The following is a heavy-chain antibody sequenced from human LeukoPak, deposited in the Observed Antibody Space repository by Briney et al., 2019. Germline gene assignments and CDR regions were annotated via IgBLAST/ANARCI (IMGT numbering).Heavy chain of an antibody. Sequence: PSQTLSLTCTVSGGSISSGSYYWSWIRQPAGKGLEWIGRIYTSGSTNYNPSLKSRVTISVDTSKNQFSLKLSSVTAADTAVYYCARGDTIFGVVVLWGQGTLVTVSS. D-gene: IGHD3-3*01. CDR2: IYTSGST. CDR1: GGSISSGSYY. V-gene: IGHV4-61*02. J-gene: IGHJ4*02. CDR3: ARGDTIFGVVVL.